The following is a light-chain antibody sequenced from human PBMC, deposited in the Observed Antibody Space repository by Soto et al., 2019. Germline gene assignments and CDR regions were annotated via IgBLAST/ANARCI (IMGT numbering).Light chain of an antibody. CDR3: QQYASSRT. V-gene: IGKV3-20*01. CDR1: QSVTNNY. J-gene: IGKJ1*01. Sequence: EVVLTQSPGTLSLSAVEIATLSCRASQSVTNNYLAWFQQKPGQAPRLLMYGASSRATGIPDRFSGSGSGTDFTLTITRLEPEDFAVYYCQQYASSRTFGQGTKVDIK. CDR2: GAS.